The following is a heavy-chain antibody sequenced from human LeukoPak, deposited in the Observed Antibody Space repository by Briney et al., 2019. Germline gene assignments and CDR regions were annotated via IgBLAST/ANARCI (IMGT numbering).Heavy chain of an antibody. CDR1: GFTFSSYW. Sequence: GGSLRLSCAASGFTFSSYWMRWVPQAPGKGLEWVANIKQDGSEKYYVDSVKGRFTISRDNAKNSLYLQMNSLRAEDTAVYYCARIVATIPFDYWGQGTLVTVSS. CDR2: IKQDGSEK. D-gene: IGHD5-12*01. CDR3: ARIVATIPFDY. V-gene: IGHV3-7*03. J-gene: IGHJ4*02.